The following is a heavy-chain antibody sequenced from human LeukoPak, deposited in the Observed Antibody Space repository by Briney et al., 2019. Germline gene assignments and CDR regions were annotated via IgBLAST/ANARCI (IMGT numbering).Heavy chain of an antibody. CDR2: ISSSGSTI. D-gene: IGHD3-10*01. J-gene: IGHJ4*02. CDR1: GFTFSSYE. CDR3: ARGNTYYYGSGSSYYFDY. V-gene: IGHV3-48*03. Sequence: PGGSLRLSCAASGFTFSSYEMNWVRQAPGKGLEWVSYISSSGSTIYYADSVKGRFTISRDNAKNPLYLQMNSLRGEDTAVYYCARGNTYYYGSGSSYYFDYWGQGTLVTVSS.